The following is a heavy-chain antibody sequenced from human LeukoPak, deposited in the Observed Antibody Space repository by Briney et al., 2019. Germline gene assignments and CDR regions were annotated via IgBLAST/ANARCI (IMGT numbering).Heavy chain of an antibody. J-gene: IGHJ3*02. CDR3: ARWADYSGSYYRDAFDI. CDR2: IYYSGST. CDR1: GGSISSSSYY. Sequence: SETLSLTCTVSGGSISSSSYYWGWIRQPPAKGLEWNGSIYYSGSTYYNPSLKSRVTISVDTSKNQFSLKLTSVTAADTAVYYCARWADYSGSYYRDAFDIWGQGTMVTVSS. D-gene: IGHD1-26*01. V-gene: IGHV4-39*01.